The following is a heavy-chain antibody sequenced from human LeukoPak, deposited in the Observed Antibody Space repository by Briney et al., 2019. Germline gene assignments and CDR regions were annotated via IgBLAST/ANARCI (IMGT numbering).Heavy chain of an antibody. CDR2: IYHSGST. CDR1: GGSISSSNW. D-gene: IGHD6-13*01. CDR3: ARHQGRYSSSSKTYLGAFDI. Sequence: PSETLSLTCAVSGGSISSSNWWSWVRQPPGKGLEWIGEIYHSGSTNYNPSLKSRVTISVDTSKNQFSLKLSSVTAADTAVYYCARHQGRYSSSSKTYLGAFDIWGQGTMVTVSS. V-gene: IGHV4-4*02. J-gene: IGHJ3*02.